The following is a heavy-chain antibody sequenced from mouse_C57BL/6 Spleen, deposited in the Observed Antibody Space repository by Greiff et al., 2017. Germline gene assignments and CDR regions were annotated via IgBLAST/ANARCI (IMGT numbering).Heavy chain of an antibody. CDR1: GFTFSSYA. D-gene: IGHD2-12*01. Sequence: EVQLQESGGGLVKPGGSLKLSCAASGFTFSSYAMSWVRQTPEKRLEWVATISDGGSYTYYPGNVKGRFTISRDTAKNNLYLQMSHLKSEDTAMYYCARDYDGGYYFDDWGQGTTLTVSS. J-gene: IGHJ2*01. V-gene: IGHV5-4*01. CDR2: ISDGGSYT. CDR3: ARDYDGGYYFDD.